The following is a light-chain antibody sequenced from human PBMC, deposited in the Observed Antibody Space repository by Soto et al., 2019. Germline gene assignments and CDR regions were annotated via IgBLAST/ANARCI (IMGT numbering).Light chain of an antibody. Sequence: EIVLTQSPGTLSLSPGERATLSCRASQSVSGSYLAWYQQKPGQAPRLLIYGASSRATGIPDRFSGRGSGTEFSLTISSLQSEDFAVYYCQQYHNWPPVTFGPGTKVDIK. J-gene: IGKJ3*01. V-gene: IGKV3-20*01. CDR3: QQYHNWPPVT. CDR2: GAS. CDR1: QSVSGSY.